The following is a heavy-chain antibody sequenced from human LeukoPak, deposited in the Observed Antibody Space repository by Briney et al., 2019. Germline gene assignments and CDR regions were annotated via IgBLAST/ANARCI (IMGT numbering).Heavy chain of an antibody. CDR2: FDPEDGET. D-gene: IGHD1/OR15-1a*01. V-gene: IGHV1-24*01. J-gene: IGHJ4*02. CDR1: GYTLTELS. CDR3: AIHWYWTKYYFDY. Sequence: GASVKVSCKVSGYTLTELSMHWVRQAPGEGLEWMGGFDPEDGETIYAQKFQGRVTMTEDTSTDTAYMELSSLRSEDTAVYYCAIHWYWTKYYFDYWGQGTLVTVSS.